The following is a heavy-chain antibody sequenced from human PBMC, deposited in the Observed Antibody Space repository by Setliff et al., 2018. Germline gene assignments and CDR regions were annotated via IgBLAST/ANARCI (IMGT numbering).Heavy chain of an antibody. CDR3: ARDRRGGYGAINWFDP. CDR1: GDPMSSRRYY. Sequence: SETLSLTCTVSGDPMSSRRYYWAWIRQPAGKGLEWIGQIYTSGSTYYNPSLKSRLRVSMDSSKNQFYLDLSSVTAADTAVYYCARDRRGGYGAINWFDPWGQGTLVTVSS. D-gene: IGHD3-16*01. J-gene: IGHJ5*02. V-gene: IGHV4-61*09. CDR2: IYTSGST.